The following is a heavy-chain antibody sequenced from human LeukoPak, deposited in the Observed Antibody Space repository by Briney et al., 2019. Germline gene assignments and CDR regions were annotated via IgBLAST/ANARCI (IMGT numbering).Heavy chain of an antibody. CDR2: INPNSGGT. CDR3: ARAIRSGYGDYPGHFDY. V-gene: IGHV1-2*06. J-gene: IGHJ4*02. CDR1: GYTFTGYY. Sequence: ASVKVSCKASGYTFTGYYMHWVRQAPGQGLEWMGRINPNSGGTNYARKFQGRVTMTRDTSISTAYMELSRLRSDDTAVYYCARAIRSGYGDYPGHFDYWGQGTLVTVSS. D-gene: IGHD4-17*01.